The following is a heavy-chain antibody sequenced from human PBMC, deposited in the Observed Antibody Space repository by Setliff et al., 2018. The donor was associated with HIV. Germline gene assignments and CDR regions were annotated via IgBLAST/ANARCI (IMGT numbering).Heavy chain of an antibody. V-gene: IGHV3-11*04. Sequence: GGSLRLSCAASGFTFSDYYMSWIRQAPGKGLEWVSYITGSSSTIYYADSVKGRFTISRDNAKNSLYLQMNSLRAEDTAVYYCARGHCSGGSCLGLISYWGQGTLVTVSS. CDR1: GFTFSDYY. CDR2: ITGSSSTI. CDR3: ARGHCSGGSCLGLISY. J-gene: IGHJ4*02. D-gene: IGHD2-15*01.